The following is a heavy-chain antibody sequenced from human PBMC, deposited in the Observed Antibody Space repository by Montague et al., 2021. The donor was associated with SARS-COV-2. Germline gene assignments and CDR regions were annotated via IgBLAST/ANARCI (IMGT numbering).Heavy chain of an antibody. Sequence: SETLSLTCAVYGGSFSGYYWSWIRQPPGKGLEWIGESNHSGSTNYNPSLKSRVTISVDTSKNQFSLKLSSVTAADTAVYYCARVRAVPAAMRIFSLGRSYYGMDVWGQGTTVTVSS. J-gene: IGHJ6*02. CDR1: GGSFSGYY. D-gene: IGHD2-2*01. V-gene: IGHV4-34*01. CDR2: SNHSGST. CDR3: ARVRAVPAAMRIFSLGRSYYGMDV.